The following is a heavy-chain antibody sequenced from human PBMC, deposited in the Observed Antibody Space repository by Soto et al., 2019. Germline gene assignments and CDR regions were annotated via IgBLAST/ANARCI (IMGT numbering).Heavy chain of an antibody. CDR3: AKDRLPTSGQRFYFDS. V-gene: IGHV3-23*01. J-gene: IGHJ4*02. D-gene: IGHD2-15*01. Sequence: DVNLLQSGGGSAQPGGSLRLSCATSGFAFSTYAMTWVRQVPGRGLEWVSTILPDETGFYTVSVKGRFTLSRDNFRGILYLQMNDLWVEDAAISFCAKDRLPTSGQRFYFDSWGQGSLVTVSS. CDR1: GFAFSTYA. CDR2: ILPDETG.